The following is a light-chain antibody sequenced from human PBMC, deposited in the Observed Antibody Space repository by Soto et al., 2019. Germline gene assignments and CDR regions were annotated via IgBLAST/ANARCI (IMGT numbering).Light chain of an antibody. CDR3: QQRSNWPLT. V-gene: IGKV3-11*01. CDR1: QSVNSY. Sequence: EIVLTQSPATLSLSPGERATLSCRASQSVNSYLAWYQQKPGQAPRLLIYDASNRATGIPARFSGSGSGTDFTLTISSLEPEDFEVYYCQQRSNWPLTLGGGTKVDIK. CDR2: DAS. J-gene: IGKJ4*01.